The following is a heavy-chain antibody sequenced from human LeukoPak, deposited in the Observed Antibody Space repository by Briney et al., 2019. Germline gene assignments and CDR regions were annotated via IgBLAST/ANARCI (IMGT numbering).Heavy chain of an antibody. Sequence: PGGSLRLSCAASGFTFSSYGMHWVRQAPGKGLEWVAFIRYDGSNKYYADSVKGRFTISRDNSKNTLYLQMNSLRAEDTAVYYCARETHASTGYDAFDIWGQGTMVTVSS. J-gene: IGHJ3*02. CDR1: GFTFSSYG. CDR3: ARETHASTGYDAFDI. V-gene: IGHV3-30*02. CDR2: IRYDGSNK. D-gene: IGHD3-22*01.